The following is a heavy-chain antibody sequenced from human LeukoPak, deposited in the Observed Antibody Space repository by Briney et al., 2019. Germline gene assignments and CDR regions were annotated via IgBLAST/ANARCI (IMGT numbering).Heavy chain of an antibody. D-gene: IGHD3-3*02. J-gene: IGHJ4*02. CDR2: IYYSGST. CDR1: GGSISTYY. V-gene: IGHV4-59*01. CDR3: ARGGIRQTFDN. Sequence: SETLSLTCTVSGGSISTYYWNWIRQPPGKGLEWIGDIYYSGSTNYNPSLKSRVTISVATSKHQFSLNLTSVTAADTAVYYCARGGIRQTFDNWGQGTLVTVSS.